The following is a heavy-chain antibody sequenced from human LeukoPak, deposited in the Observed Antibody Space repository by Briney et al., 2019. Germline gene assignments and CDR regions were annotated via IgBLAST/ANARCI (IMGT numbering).Heavy chain of an antibody. CDR1: GYTFTGYY. CDR3: ARASGSYWWFDS. V-gene: IGHV1-2*02. CDR2: INPNSGGT. Sequence: GASVKVSCKASGYTFTGYYMHWVRQAPGQGLEWMGWINPNSGGTNYAQKFQGGVTMTRDTSISTVYMELSRLRSDDTAVYYCARASGSYWWFDSWGQGTLVTVSS. J-gene: IGHJ5*01. D-gene: IGHD1-26*01.